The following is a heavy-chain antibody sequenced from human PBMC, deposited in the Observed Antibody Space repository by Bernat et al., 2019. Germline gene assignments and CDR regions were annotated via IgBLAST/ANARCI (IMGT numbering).Heavy chain of an antibody. D-gene: IGHD6-13*01. J-gene: IGHJ4*02. V-gene: IGHV3-33*01. CDR1: GFTFSSYG. CDR3: ARGSSSWLEY. Sequence: QVQLVESGGGVVQPGRSLRLSCAASGFTFSSYGMHWVRQAPGKGLEWVAVIWYDGSNKYYADSVKGRFTISRDKSKNTLYLEMNSLRAEETAVYYWARGSSSWLEYWGQGTLVTVSS. CDR2: IWYDGSNK.